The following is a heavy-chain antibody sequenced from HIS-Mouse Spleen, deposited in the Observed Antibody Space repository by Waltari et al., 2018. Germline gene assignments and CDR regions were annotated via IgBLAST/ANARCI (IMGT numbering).Heavy chain of an antibody. CDR2: IYYSGST. D-gene: IGHD6-19*01. V-gene: IGHV4-39*07. Sequence: QLQLQESGPGLVKPSEPLSLTCTVSGGSISSSSYYWGWIRQPPGKGLEWIGSIYYSGSTYYNPSLKSRVTISVDTSISTAYMELSRLRSDDTAVYYCARDSIAVMDVWGQGTTVTVSS. CDR1: GGSISSSSYY. CDR3: ARDSIAVMDV. J-gene: IGHJ6*02.